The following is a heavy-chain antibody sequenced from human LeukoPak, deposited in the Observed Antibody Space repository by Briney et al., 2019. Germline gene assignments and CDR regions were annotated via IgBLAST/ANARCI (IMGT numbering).Heavy chain of an antibody. D-gene: IGHD2-2*01. V-gene: IGHV1-8*01. J-gene: IGHJ5*02. CDR2: MSPNSGNT. CDR3: ARGLNLDCSSTSCFGFDP. Sequence: ASVKVSCKASGYTFTSYDINWVRQATGQGLEWMGWMSPNSGNTGYAQKFQGRVTMTRNTSISTAYMELSSLRSEDTAVYYCARGLNLDCSSTSCFGFDPWGQGTLVTVSS. CDR1: GYTFTSYD.